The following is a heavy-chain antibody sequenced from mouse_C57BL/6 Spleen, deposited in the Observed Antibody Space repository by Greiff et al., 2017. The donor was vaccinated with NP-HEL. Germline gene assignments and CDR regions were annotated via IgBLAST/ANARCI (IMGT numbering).Heavy chain of an antibody. J-gene: IGHJ2*01. V-gene: IGHV1-80*01. CDR3: ARGGLRGFFDD. CDR1: GYAFSSYW. Sequence: QVQLQQSGAELVKPGASVKISCKASGYAFSSYWMNWVKQRPGKGLEWIGQIYPGDGDTNYNGKFKGKATLTADKSSSTAYLQLSSLTSEDSAVYFGARGGLRGFFDDWGQGTTLTVSS. D-gene: IGHD2-4*01. CDR2: IYPGDGDT.